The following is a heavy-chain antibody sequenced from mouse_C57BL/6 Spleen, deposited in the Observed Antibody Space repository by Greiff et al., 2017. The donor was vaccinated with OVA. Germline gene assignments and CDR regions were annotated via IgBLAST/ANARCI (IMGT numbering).Heavy chain of an antibody. J-gene: IGHJ3*01. D-gene: IGHD2-5*01. CDR1: GFTFSSYA. Sequence: EVQVVESGGGLVKPGGSLKLSCAASGFTFSSYAMSWVRQTPEKRLEWVATISDGGSYTYYPDNVKGRFTISRDNAKNNLYLQMSHLKSEDTAMYYCARDGAYYSNYWFAYWGQGTLVTVSA. V-gene: IGHV5-4*01. CDR3: ARDGAYYSNYWFAY. CDR2: ISDGGSYT.